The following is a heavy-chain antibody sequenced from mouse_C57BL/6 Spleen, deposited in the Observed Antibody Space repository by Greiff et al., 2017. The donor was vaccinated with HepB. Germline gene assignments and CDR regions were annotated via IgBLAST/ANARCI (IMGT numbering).Heavy chain of an antibody. CDR2: ISDGGSYT. D-gene: IGHD1-1*01. J-gene: IGHJ2*01. CDR3: ARDSSYYYGSSNFDY. V-gene: IGHV5-4*01. Sequence: EVKLVESGGGLVKPGGSLKLSCAASGFTFSSYAMSWVRQTPEKRLEWVATISDGGSYTYYPDNVKGRFTISRDNAKNNLYLQMSHLKYEDTAMYYCARDSSYYYGSSNFDYWGQGTTLTVSS. CDR1: GFTFSSYA.